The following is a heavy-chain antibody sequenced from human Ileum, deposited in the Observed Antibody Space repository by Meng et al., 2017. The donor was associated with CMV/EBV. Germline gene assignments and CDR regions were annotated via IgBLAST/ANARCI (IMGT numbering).Heavy chain of an antibody. D-gene: IGHD1-26*01. CDR3: ARDLTNKWFYY. J-gene: IGHJ4*02. Sequence: QTQLQELGPGPGKPAETLSLTRTASGDPISSGSHSWAWFRQPPGKRLEWIGSMYFSGIADYNPSLKSRVTISLHATQKQFSLRLTSVTAADSAVYFCARDLTNKWFYYWGQGTLVTVSS. CDR1: GDPISSGSHS. V-gene: IGHV4-39*07. CDR2: MYFSGIA.